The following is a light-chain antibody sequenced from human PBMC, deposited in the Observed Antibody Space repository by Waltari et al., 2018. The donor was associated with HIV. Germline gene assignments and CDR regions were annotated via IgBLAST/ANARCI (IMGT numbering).Light chain of an antibody. Sequence: SYELTQPPSVSVSPGQTARIPCSGDALPKQYAYWYQQKPGQAPVLVIYKDTERPSGIPGRFSGSSSGKTVTLTISGVQAEDEADYYCQSADSSGTVVFGGGTKLTVL. CDR2: KDT. J-gene: IGLJ2*01. V-gene: IGLV3-25*03. CDR1: ALPKQY. CDR3: QSADSSGTVV.